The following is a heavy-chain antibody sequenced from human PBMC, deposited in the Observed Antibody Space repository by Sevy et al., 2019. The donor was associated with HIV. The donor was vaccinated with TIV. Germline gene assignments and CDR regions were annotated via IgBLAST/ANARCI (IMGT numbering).Heavy chain of an antibody. CDR2: VYYSGNT. Sequence: SETLSLTCSVSGGSISSYYCSWIRQSPGKGLEWIGYVYYSGNTNYNPSLKSRVTISMDTSKNQFSLKLGSVTAADTAGYYCARDPIAVAPYFDNWGQGTLVTVSS. CDR3: ARDPIAVAPYFDN. CDR1: GGSISSYY. V-gene: IGHV4-59*01. J-gene: IGHJ4*02. D-gene: IGHD6-19*01.